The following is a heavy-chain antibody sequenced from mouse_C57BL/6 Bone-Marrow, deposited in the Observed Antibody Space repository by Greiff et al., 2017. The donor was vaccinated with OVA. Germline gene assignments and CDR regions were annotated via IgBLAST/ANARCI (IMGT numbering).Heavy chain of an antibody. Sequence: EVKLVESGGGLVKPGGSLKLSCAASGFTFSDYGMHWVRQAPEKGLEWVAYISSGSSTIYYADTVKGRFTISRDNAKNTLFLQMTSLRSEDTAMYYCARPGTRIFWFAYWGQGTLVTVSA. CDR1: GFTFSDYG. CDR3: ARPGTRIFWFAY. D-gene: IGHD3-3*01. V-gene: IGHV5-17*01. CDR2: ISSGSSTI. J-gene: IGHJ3*01.